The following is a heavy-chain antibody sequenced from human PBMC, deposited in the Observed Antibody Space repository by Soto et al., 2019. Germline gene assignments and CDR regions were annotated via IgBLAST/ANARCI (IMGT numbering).Heavy chain of an antibody. J-gene: IGHJ6*02. CDR2: IDPSDSYT. V-gene: IGHV5-10-1*01. Sequence: GESLKISCNGSGYSFTSYWISWVRQMPGKGLEWMGRIDPSDSYTNYSPSFQGHVTISADKSISTAYLQWSSLKASDTAMYYCARLAGGATDPYYYYGMDVWGQGTTVTVSS. D-gene: IGHD1-26*01. CDR1: GYSFTSYW. CDR3: ARLAGGATDPYYYYGMDV.